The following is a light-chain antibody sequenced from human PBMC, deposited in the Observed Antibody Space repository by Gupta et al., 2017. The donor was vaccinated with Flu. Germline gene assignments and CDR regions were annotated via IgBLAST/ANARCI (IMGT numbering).Light chain of an antibody. V-gene: IGKV4-1*01. J-gene: IGKJ1*01. CDR2: WAS. CDR3: QQYHSTPWA. CDR1: TSVLYSFNNKIY. Sequence: DTVVTHSPDLLAVPLCERATINCNASTSVLYSFNNKIYLAWYQQKPGQPPKLLIYWASTRESGVPDRFSGSGSGTDFTLTISSLQAEDVAVYYCQQYHSTPWAFGQGTKVEIK.